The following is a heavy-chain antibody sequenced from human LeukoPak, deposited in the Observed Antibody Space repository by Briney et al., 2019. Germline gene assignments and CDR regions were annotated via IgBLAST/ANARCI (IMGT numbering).Heavy chain of an antibody. CDR1: GGTFSSYA. Sequence: SVKVSCKASGGTFSSYAISWVRQAPGQGLEWMGGIIPIFGTANYAQKFQGRVTITADKSTSTAYMELSSLRSEDTAVYYCARDRVTMVRGNWFDPWGQGTLVTVSS. D-gene: IGHD3-10*01. J-gene: IGHJ5*02. V-gene: IGHV1-69*06. CDR3: ARDRVTMVRGNWFDP. CDR2: IIPIFGTA.